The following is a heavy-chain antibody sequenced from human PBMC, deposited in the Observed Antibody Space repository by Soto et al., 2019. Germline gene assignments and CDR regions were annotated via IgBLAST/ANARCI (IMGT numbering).Heavy chain of an antibody. CDR1: GYTFSAYT. D-gene: IGHD5-18*01. CDR3: ARDTDTLGPRANDALDI. V-gene: IGHV1-3*01. Sequence: GASVKVSCKATGYTFSAYTMNWVRQAPGQSLEWMGWINAGSGNTKYSQNFQGRVSITRDTSASTVYMELTGLTSEDTAVYYCARDTDTLGPRANDALDIWGQGTMGTVSS. J-gene: IGHJ3*02. CDR2: INAGSGNT.